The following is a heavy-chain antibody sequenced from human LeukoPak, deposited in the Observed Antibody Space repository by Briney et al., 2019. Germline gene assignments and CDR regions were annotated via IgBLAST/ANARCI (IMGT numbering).Heavy chain of an antibody. Sequence: ASVKVSCKASGYTFTNYAMNWVRQAPGQGLEWMGWIHPSTGNPTYAQGFTGRFVFSLDTSVSTTYLQIRSLKAENTAVYYCARAFQSLGGLSLPDFWGQGTLVTVSS. J-gene: IGHJ4*02. CDR1: GYTFTNYA. CDR2: IHPSTGNP. D-gene: IGHD3-16*02. V-gene: IGHV7-4-1*02. CDR3: ARAFQSLGGLSLPDF.